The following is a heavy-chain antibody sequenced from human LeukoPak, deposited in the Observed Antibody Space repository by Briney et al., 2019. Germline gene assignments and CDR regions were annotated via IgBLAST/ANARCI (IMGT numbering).Heavy chain of an antibody. CDR3: AKPWRDHGDFWSFNY. CDR1: GFTFSTYG. D-gene: IGHD4-17*01. V-gene: IGHV3-23*01. J-gene: IGHJ4*01. Sequence: AGGSLRLSCAASGFTFSTYGMSWVRQAPGRGLEWVSAISGSGTSTYYADSVKGRFTISRDNSKSTVFLQMNSLRAEDTAVYYCAKPWRDHGDFWSFNYWGHGTLVTVSS. CDR2: ISGSGTST.